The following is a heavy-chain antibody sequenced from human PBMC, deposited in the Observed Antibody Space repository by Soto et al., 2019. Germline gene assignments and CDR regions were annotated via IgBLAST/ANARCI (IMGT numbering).Heavy chain of an antibody. Sequence: GGSLRLSCAASGFTFSSYSMNWVRQAPGKGLEWVSYISSSSSTIYYADSVKGRFTISRDNAKNSLYLQMNSLRDEDTAVYYCARDRRIVGATTGYYYGMDVWGQGTTVTVSS. CDR2: ISSSSSTI. D-gene: IGHD1-26*01. J-gene: IGHJ6*02. CDR1: GFTFSSYS. V-gene: IGHV3-48*02. CDR3: ARDRRIVGATTGYYYGMDV.